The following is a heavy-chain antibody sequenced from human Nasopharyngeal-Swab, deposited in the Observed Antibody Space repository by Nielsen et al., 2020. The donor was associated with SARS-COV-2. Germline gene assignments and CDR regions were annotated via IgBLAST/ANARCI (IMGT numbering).Heavy chain of an antibody. CDR3: AAGAQYSYGYS. Sequence: SVKVSCKASGGIFSGYIMSWVRQAPGQGLEWMGGIIPIFGTANYAQKFQGRVTITADESTSTAYMELSSLRSEDTAVCYCAAGAQYSYGYSWGQGTLVTVSS. J-gene: IGHJ4*02. CDR1: GGIFSGYI. V-gene: IGHV1-69*13. D-gene: IGHD5-18*01. CDR2: IIPIFGTA.